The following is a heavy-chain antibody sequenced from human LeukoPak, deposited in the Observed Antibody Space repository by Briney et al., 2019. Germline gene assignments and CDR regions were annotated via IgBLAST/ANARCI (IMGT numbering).Heavy chain of an antibody. V-gene: IGHV3-48*03. Sequence: PGGSLRLSCAASGFTFSSYEMNWVRQAPGKGLEWVSYISSSGSTIYYADSVKGRFTISRDNAKNSLYLQMNSLRAEDTALYYCAKDKGSGRDYYFDYWGQGTLVTVSS. CDR1: GFTFSSYE. J-gene: IGHJ4*02. D-gene: IGHD3-10*01. CDR3: AKDKGSGRDYYFDY. CDR2: ISSSGSTI.